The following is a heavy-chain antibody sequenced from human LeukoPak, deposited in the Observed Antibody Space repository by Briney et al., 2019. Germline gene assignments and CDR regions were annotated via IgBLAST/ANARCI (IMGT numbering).Heavy chain of an antibody. Sequence: GGSLRLSCAASGFTFSSYGMHWVRQAPGKGLEWVAFIRYDGSNKYYADSVKGRFTISRDNSKNTLYLQMNSLRAEDTAVYYCAKGGYDILPGYLDWGQGTLVTVSS. CDR1: GFTFSSYG. CDR3: AKGGYDILPGYLD. D-gene: IGHD3-9*01. V-gene: IGHV3-30*02. J-gene: IGHJ4*02. CDR2: IRYDGSNK.